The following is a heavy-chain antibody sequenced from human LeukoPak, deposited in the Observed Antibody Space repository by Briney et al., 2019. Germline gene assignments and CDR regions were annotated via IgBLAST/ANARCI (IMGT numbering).Heavy chain of an antibody. Sequence: SETLSLTCAVYGGSFSGYYWSWIRQPPGKGLEWIGEINHSGSTNYNPSLKSRVTISVDTSKNQFSLKLSSVTAADTAVYYCARTYCSSTSCYGGRGLDYWGQGTLVTVSS. CDR2: INHSGST. J-gene: IGHJ4*02. D-gene: IGHD2-2*01. CDR1: GGSFSGYY. CDR3: ARTYCSSTSCYGGRGLDY. V-gene: IGHV4-34*01.